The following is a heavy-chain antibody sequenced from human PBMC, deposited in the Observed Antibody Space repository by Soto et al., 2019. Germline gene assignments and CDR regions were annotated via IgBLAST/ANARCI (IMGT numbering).Heavy chain of an antibody. CDR3: ARTRLDSYSSSWLD. Sequence: QITLKESGPTLVKPTQTLTLTCSFSGFSLSTSGVGVGWIRQPPGEALEWLALIYWDDEKFYSPAQKTRLTITKDISKNQVVLTLTNMDPVDTATYYCARTRLDSYSSSWLDWGQGMLVTVSS. CDR1: GFSLSTSGVG. J-gene: IGHJ1*01. V-gene: IGHV2-5*02. D-gene: IGHD6-13*01. CDR2: IYWDDEK.